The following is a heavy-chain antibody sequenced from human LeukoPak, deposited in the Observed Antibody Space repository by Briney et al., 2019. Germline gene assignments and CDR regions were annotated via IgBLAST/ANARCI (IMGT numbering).Heavy chain of an antibody. D-gene: IGHD1-1*01. CDR3: ATDRPHPRNEPTNFDY. CDR1: GYTFTSYY. CDR2: INPSGGST. J-gene: IGHJ4*02. V-gene: IGHV1-46*01. Sequence: ASVKVSCKASGYTFTSYYMHWVRQAPGQGLEWMGIINPSGGSTSYAQKFQGRVTMTRDTSTSTVYMELSSLRAEDTAVYYCATDRPHPRNEPTNFDYWGQGTLVTVSS.